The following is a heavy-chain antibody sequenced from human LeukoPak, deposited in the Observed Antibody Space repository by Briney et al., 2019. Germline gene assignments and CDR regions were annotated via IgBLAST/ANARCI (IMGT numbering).Heavy chain of an antibody. CDR1: GFTFSSNW. CDR3: ARDPLRGELDY. J-gene: IGHJ4*02. V-gene: IGHV3-7*01. CDR2: IKHDGSEK. Sequence: GGSLRLFCAASGFTFSSNWMSWVRQATGKGLEWVANIKHDGSEKYYVDSMKGRFTISRDNAKNSLYLQMNSLRAEDTAVYYCARDPLRGELDYWGQGALVTVSS. D-gene: IGHD3-16*01.